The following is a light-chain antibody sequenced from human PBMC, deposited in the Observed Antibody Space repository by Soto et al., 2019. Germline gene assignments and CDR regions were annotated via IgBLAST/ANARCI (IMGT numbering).Light chain of an antibody. V-gene: IGKV3-20*01. Sequence: EIVLTQSPGTLSLSPGERATLSCRASQSVSSSYLAWYQQKPGQAPRLLIYCASSRATGIPDRFSSSGSGTDVTLTISRLEPEDFAVYYCQQYGSSPPYTFGQGTKLEIK. CDR1: QSVSSSY. J-gene: IGKJ2*01. CDR3: QQYGSSPPYT. CDR2: CAS.